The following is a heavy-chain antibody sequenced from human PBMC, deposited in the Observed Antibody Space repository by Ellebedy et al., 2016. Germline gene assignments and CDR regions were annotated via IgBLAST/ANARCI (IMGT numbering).Heavy chain of an antibody. V-gene: IGHV3-21*01. CDR3: ARDGREWSRDC. J-gene: IGHJ4*02. CDR1: GFPFNIAG. CDR2: IVFSGTAA. D-gene: IGHD3-3*01. Sequence: GGSLRLXCAASGFPFNIAGMTWVRQAPGKGLEWVATIVFSGTAAYYADSVKGRFIVSRDNTKNSLFLQMNSLEVEDTAVYYCARDGREWSRDCWGQGSLVTVSS.